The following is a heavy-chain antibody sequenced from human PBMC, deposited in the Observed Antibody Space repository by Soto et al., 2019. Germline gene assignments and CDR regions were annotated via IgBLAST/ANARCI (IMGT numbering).Heavy chain of an antibody. V-gene: IGHV4-39*01. CDR3: ARLSRFGEREED. CDR1: GGSISSSSYY. Sequence: QLQLQESGPGLVKPSETLSLTCTVSGGSISSSSYYWGWIRQPPGKGLEWIGSIYYSGSTYYNPSLKSRVTISVDTSKNQFSLKLSSVTAADTAVYYCARLSRFGEREEDWGQGTLVTVSS. J-gene: IGHJ4*02. CDR2: IYYSGST. D-gene: IGHD3-10*01.